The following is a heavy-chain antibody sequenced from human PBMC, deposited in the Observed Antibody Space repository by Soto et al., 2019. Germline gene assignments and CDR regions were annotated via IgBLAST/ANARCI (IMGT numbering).Heavy chain of an antibody. J-gene: IGHJ4*02. V-gene: IGHV3-30*18. CDR3: AKGGRQWLVTSDFNY. CDR2: VSHDGRNT. Sequence: PGGSLRLSCAASAFTFKNHWMHWVRQAPGKGLEWVAVVSHDGRNTHYADSVKGRFTISRDSSKNTVSLEMTSLRAEDTAVYYCAKGGRQWLVTSDFNYWGQGALVTVSS. D-gene: IGHD6-19*01. CDR1: AFTFKNHW.